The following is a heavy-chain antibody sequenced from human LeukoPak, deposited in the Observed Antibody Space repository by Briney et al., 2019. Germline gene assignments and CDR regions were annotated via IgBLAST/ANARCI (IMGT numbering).Heavy chain of an antibody. Sequence: GGSLRLSCAASGFTFSSYSMNWVRQAPGKGLEWVSSISSSSSYIYYADSVKGRFTISRDNAKNSLYLQMNSLRAEDTAVYYCARGYCSSTSCYKVNYYYMDVWGKGTTVTVSS. J-gene: IGHJ6*03. D-gene: IGHD2-2*02. CDR3: ARGYCSSTSCYKVNYYYMDV. CDR2: ISSSSSYI. CDR1: GFTFSSYS. V-gene: IGHV3-21*01.